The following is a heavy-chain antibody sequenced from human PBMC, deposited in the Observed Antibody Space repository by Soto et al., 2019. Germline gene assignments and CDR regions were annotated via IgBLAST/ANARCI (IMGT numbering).Heavy chain of an antibody. CDR3: ARQYGDYVRGAFDI. J-gene: IGHJ3*02. D-gene: IGHD4-17*01. V-gene: IGHV4-59*01. CDR1: GGSISSYY. CDR2: IYYSGST. Sequence: QVQLQESGPGLVKPSETLSLTCTVSGGSISSYYWSWIRQPPGKGLEWIGYIYYSGSTNYNPFLKSRVTISVDTSKNQFSLKLSSVTAADTAVYYCARQYGDYVRGAFDIWGQGTMVTVSS.